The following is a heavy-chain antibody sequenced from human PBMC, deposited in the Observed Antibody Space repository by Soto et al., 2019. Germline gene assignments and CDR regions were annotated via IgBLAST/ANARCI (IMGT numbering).Heavy chain of an antibody. CDR2: ISGGGFKK. CDR3: AKNQGVELVPLATVDWFDP. Sequence: GGSLRLSCAASGFIFENFGMSWVRQAPGKGLEWISSISGGGFKKYYADSVKGRFTISRDNSKSTVYLELNNLSAEDTAVYHCAKNQGVELVPLATVDWFDPWGQGSVVTVSS. V-gene: IGHV3-23*01. D-gene: IGHD1-26*01. J-gene: IGHJ5*02. CDR1: GFIFENFG.